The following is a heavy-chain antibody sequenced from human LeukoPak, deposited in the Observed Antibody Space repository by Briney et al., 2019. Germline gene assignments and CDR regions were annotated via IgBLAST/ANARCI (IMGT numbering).Heavy chain of an antibody. CDR2: ISDDGNNP. D-gene: IGHD5-18*01. CDR3: ASIFSSGYSYFDY. Sequence: GGSLRLSCAASGFTFSSYPIHWVRQAPGKGLDWVAVISDDGNNPYYSDSAKGRFTISRDNSKNTVYLQMNSLRAEDTAVYYCASIFSSGYSYFDYWGQGTLVTVSS. CDR1: GFTFSSYP. J-gene: IGHJ4*02. V-gene: IGHV3-30-3*01.